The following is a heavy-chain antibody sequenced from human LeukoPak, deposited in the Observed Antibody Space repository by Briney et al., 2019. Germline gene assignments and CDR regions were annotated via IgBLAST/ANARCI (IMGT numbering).Heavy chain of an antibody. J-gene: IGHJ6*02. D-gene: IGHD1-26*01. CDR3: ARDRWELLPQTGSMDV. CDR1: GFTFSSYA. Sequence: QPGGSLRLSCAASGFTFSSYAMSWVRQAPGKGLEWVSAISGSGGSTYYADSVKGRFTISRDNSKNTLYLQMNSLRAEDTAVYYCARDRWELLPQTGSMDVWGQGTTVTVSS. CDR2: ISGSGGST. V-gene: IGHV3-23*01.